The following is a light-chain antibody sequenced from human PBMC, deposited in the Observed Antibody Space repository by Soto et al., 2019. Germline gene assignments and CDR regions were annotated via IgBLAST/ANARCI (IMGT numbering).Light chain of an antibody. CDR2: DVS. CDR1: SSDVGGYNY. J-gene: IGLJ2*01. V-gene: IGLV2-14*03. Sequence: QSALTQPASVSGSPGQSITISCTGTSSDVGGYNYVSWYQQHPGKAPKLLIHDVSNRPSGVSDRFSGSRSGNTASLAISGLHAEDEAHYFCSSFTGSSTLLIFGGGTKLTVL. CDR3: SSFTGSSTLLI.